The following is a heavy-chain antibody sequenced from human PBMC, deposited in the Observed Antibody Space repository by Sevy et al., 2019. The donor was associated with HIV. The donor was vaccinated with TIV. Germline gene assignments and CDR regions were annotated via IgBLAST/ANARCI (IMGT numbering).Heavy chain of an antibody. CDR2: LRGYGGST. Sequence: GGSLRLSCAASGFTFSSYAMSWVRQAPGKGLEWVSGLRGYGGSTYYADSVKGRFTISRDNSKNTLYLQMNSLRAEDTAVYYCAKDRITMIGGAFDVWGQGTMVTVSS. CDR3: AKDRITMIGGAFDV. D-gene: IGHD3-22*01. J-gene: IGHJ3*01. V-gene: IGHV3-23*01. CDR1: GFTFSSYA.